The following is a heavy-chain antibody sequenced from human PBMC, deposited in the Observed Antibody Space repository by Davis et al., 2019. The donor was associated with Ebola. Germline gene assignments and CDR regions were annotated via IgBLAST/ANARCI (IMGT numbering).Heavy chain of an antibody. CDR3: ARGSRTGYPTPFDP. Sequence: SETLSLTCIVSGGSINSHYWSWIRQPPGKGLEWIGYIYYSGSTNYNPSLKSRVTISVDTSKNQFSLKLSSVTAADTAVYYCARGSRTGYPTPFDPWGQGTLVTVSS. J-gene: IGHJ5*02. CDR2: IYYSGST. D-gene: IGHD3-9*01. V-gene: IGHV4-59*11. CDR1: GGSINSHY.